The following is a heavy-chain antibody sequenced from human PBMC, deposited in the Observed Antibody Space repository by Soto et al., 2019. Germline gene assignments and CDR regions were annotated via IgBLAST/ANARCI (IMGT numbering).Heavy chain of an antibody. Sequence: PGLSMKVSWKGSGYRFTSYWVGWVRQMTGKGLEWMGIIYPGDSDTRYSPSFQGQVTISADKSISTAYLQWSSLKASDTAMYYCARHPVLRFLEWSYGMDVWGQGTTVTV. V-gene: IGHV5-51*01. J-gene: IGHJ6*02. D-gene: IGHD3-3*01. CDR2: IYPGDSDT. CDR3: ARHPVLRFLEWSYGMDV. CDR1: GYRFTSYW.